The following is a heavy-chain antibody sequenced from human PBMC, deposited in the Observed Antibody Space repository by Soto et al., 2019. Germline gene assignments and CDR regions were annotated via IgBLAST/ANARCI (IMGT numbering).Heavy chain of an antibody. CDR1: NGYINSGGFY. CDR2: IFHSGST. J-gene: IGHJ5*02. Sequence: QVQLQESGPGLLKPSQTLSPTCNVSNGYINSGGFYWSWIRQHPGKGLEWIGYIFHSGSTLYNPSLNSRVTLSADPSKNQLSLNLRSVTVADTAVYNCARGGIAGHWFDPWCQGILVTVSS. D-gene: IGHD6-13*01. V-gene: IGHV4-31*03. CDR3: ARGGIAGHWFDP.